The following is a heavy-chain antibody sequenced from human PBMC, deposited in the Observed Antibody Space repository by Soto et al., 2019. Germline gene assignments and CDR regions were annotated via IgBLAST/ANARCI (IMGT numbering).Heavy chain of an antibody. D-gene: IGHD2-8*01. J-gene: IGHJ6*02. V-gene: IGHV1-69*01. CDR1: GGTFSSYA. Sequence: QVQLVQSGAEVKKPGSSVKVSCKASGGTFSSYAISWVRQAPGQGLEWMGGIIPIFGTANYAQKFQGRVTITADESTSTAYMELSSLRSEDTAVYYCARDQGIVLMMYAMASMDVWGQGTTVTVSS. CDR2: IIPIFGTA. CDR3: ARDQGIVLMMYAMASMDV.